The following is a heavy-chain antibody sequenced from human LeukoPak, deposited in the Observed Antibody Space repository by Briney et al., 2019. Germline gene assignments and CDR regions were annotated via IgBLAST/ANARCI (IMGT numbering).Heavy chain of an antibody. D-gene: IGHD5-18*01. CDR1: GFTFSSYA. CDR3: AKSEGYSYGPFDY. Sequence: GGSLILSCAASGFTFSSYAMNWVRQAPGKGLEWVSAISGSGGSTYYADSVKGRITISRDKSKNTLSLQMNSLRAEDTAVYYCAKSEGYSYGPFDYWGQGTLVTVSS. CDR2: ISGSGGST. J-gene: IGHJ4*02. V-gene: IGHV3-23*01.